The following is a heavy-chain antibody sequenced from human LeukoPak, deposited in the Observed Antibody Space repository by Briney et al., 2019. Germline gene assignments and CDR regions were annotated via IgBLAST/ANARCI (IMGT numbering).Heavy chain of an antibody. CDR2: INPSGGST. CDR1: GYTFTGYY. D-gene: IGHD4-17*01. V-gene: IGHV1-46*01. CDR3: ARDRLPIDYGDFDDAFDI. Sequence: ASVKVSCKASGYTFTGYYMHWVRQAPGQGLEWMGIINPSGGSTSYAQKFQGRVTMTRDTSTSTVYMELSSLRSEDTAVYYCARDRLPIDYGDFDDAFDIWGQGTMVTVSS. J-gene: IGHJ3*02.